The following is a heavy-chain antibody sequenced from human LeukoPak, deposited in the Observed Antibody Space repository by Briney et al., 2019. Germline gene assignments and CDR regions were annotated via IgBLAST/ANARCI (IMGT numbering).Heavy chain of an antibody. J-gene: IGHJ5*02. CDR3: ARDRPNYGDYVQWFDP. CDR2: INAGNGNT. Sequence: ASVKGSCKASGYTFTSDAMHWVRQAPGQRLEWMGWINAGNGNTKYSQKFQGRVTITRDTSASTAYMELSSLRSEDTAVYYCARDRPNYGDYVQWFDPWGQGTLVTVSS. V-gene: IGHV1-3*01. D-gene: IGHD4-17*01. CDR1: GYTFTSDA.